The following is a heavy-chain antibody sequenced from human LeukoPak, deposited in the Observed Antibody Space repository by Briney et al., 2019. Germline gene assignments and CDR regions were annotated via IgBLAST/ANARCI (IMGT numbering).Heavy chain of an antibody. CDR2: IFGSGRS. Sequence: PSEPLSLPCTVSGGSISDYYWRWIRQPPGKGLEWIGWIFGSGRSNFHPSLKSRLTISVDTSKNQFSLKLTSATAADTAVYYCAREKDTGSNHAKIRYDIWGQGTMVTVSS. V-gene: IGHV4-59*01. CDR3: AREKDTGSNHAKIRYDI. CDR1: GGSISDYY. D-gene: IGHD1-26*01. J-gene: IGHJ3*02.